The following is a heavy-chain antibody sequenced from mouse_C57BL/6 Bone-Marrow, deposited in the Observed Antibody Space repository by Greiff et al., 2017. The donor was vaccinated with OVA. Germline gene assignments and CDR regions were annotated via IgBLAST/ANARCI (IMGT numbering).Heavy chain of an antibody. Sequence: QVQLQQSGAELARPGASVKLSCKASGYTFTSYGISWVKQRTGQGLEWIGEIYPRSGNTYYNEKVKGKATLTADKSSSTAYMELRSLTSEDSAVYFCASYYYGSSSNWDVLWGQGTTLTVSS. J-gene: IGHJ2*01. D-gene: IGHD1-1*01. V-gene: IGHV1-81*01. CDR1: GYTFTSYG. CDR3: ASYYYGSSSNWDVL. CDR2: IYPRSGNT.